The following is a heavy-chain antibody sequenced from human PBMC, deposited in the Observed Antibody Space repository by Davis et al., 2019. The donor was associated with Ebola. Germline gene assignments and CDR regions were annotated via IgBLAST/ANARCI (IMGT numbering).Heavy chain of an antibody. J-gene: IGHJ4*02. Sequence: GESLKISCAASGFTVSSNYMNWVRQAPGKGLEWVSVIYNVYTMYYADSVKGRFTISRDSSMNTVYLQMSGLRAEDTAIYFCARTMPGSGSVFDSWGQGTLVTVSS. CDR3: ARTMPGSGSVFDS. CDR2: IYNVYTM. D-gene: IGHD6-19*01. V-gene: IGHV3-53*01. CDR1: GFTVSSNY.